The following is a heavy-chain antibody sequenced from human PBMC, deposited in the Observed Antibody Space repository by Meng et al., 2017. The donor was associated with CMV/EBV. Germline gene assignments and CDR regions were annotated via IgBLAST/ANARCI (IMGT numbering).Heavy chain of an antibody. Sequence: ASVKVSCKASDYTFTSYGISWVRQAPGQGLEWMGWISAYNGNTNYAQKLQGRVTMTTDTSTSTAYMELRSLRSDDTAVYYCARDRYDILTGYYTGGDYYYGMDVWGQGTTVTVSS. CDR3: ARDRYDILTGYYTGGDYYYGMDV. CDR1: DYTFTSYG. J-gene: IGHJ6*02. D-gene: IGHD3-9*01. CDR2: ISAYNGNT. V-gene: IGHV1-18*01.